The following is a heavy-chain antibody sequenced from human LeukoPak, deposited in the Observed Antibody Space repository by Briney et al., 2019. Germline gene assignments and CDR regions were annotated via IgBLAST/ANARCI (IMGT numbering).Heavy chain of an antibody. CDR2: INPSGGST. V-gene: IGHV1-46*01. J-gene: IGHJ4*02. CDR3: ARGQSHVRESLQSVPAASYYFDY. CDR1: GYTFASYY. D-gene: IGHD2-2*01. Sequence: GASVKVSCKASGYTFASYYMHWVRQAPGQGLEWMGIINPSGGSTSYAQKFQGRVTMTRDTSTSTVYMELGSLRSEDTAVYYCARGQSHVRESLQSVPAASYYFDYWGQGTLVTVSS.